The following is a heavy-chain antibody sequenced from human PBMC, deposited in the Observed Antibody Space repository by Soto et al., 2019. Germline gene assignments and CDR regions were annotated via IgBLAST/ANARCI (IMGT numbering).Heavy chain of an antibody. CDR2: IWYDGSNK. V-gene: IGHV3-33*01. Sequence: QVQLVESGGGVVQPGRSLRLSCAASGFTFSSYGMHWVRQAPGKGLEWVAVIWYDGSNKYYADSVKGRFTISRDNSKNTLYLQMNSLRAEDTAVYYCARGARDSSSPWALSDAFDIWGQGTMVTVSS. CDR3: ARGARDSSSPWALSDAFDI. J-gene: IGHJ3*02. D-gene: IGHD6-6*01. CDR1: GFTFSSYG.